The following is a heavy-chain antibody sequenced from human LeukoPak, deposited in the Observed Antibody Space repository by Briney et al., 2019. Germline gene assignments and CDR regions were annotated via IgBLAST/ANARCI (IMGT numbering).Heavy chain of an antibody. V-gene: IGHV3-66*02. CDR1: GLTVGTNY. CDR3: ASSPCDAGTCPNWLDS. D-gene: IGHD1-1*01. CDR2: IYGAGTT. Sequence: PGGSLRLSCAASGLTVGTNYMTWVRQAPGKGLEWVSVIYGAGTTYYADSVRGRFTISRDNSKNTLYLLMNSLINEDTAVYYCASSPCDAGTCPNWLDSWGQGTPVTVSS. J-gene: IGHJ5*01.